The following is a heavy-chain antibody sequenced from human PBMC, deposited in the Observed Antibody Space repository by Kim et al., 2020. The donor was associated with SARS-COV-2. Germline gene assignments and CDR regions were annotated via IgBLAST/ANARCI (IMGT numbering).Heavy chain of an antibody. Sequence: TTYFADSVKGRFTISRDKSNHTLYLQMNSLRAEDTAVYYCARDKPGGMDVWGQGTTVTVSS. V-gene: IGHV3-53*01. CDR2: TT. CDR3: ARDKPGGMDV. J-gene: IGHJ6*02.